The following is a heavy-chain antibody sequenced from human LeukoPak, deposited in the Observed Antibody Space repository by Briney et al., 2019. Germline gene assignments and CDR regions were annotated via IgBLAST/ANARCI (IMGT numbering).Heavy chain of an antibody. CDR3: ARHKDYYYSYMDV. CDR2: IYYLGHT. Sequence: SETLSLTCTVSGDSISSSNYYWGWIRQPPGKGLEWIGSIYYLGHTYYNPSLKSRVTILVDTSKNQFSLKLSSVTAADTAVYYCARHKDYYYSYMDVWGKGTTVTISS. J-gene: IGHJ6*03. CDR1: GDSISSSNYY. V-gene: IGHV4-39*01.